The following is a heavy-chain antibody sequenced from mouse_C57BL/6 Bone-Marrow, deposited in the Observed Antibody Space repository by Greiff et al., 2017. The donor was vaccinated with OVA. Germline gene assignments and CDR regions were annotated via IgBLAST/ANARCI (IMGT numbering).Heavy chain of an antibody. V-gene: IGHV14-4*01. CDR1: GFNITDDY. CDR3: TTWKTVP. CDR2: IDPENGDT. Sequence: VQLQQSGAELVRPGASVKLSCTASGFNITDDYMHWVKQRPEQGLEWIGWIDPENGDTEYASKFQGKATITADTSSNTAYLRLSSLTSEDTAVDYCTTWKTVPWGQGTTLTVSS. J-gene: IGHJ2*01. D-gene: IGHD1-1*01.